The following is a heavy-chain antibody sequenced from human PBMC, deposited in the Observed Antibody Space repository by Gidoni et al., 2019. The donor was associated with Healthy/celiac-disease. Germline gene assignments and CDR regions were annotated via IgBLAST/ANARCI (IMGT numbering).Heavy chain of an antibody. V-gene: IGHV3-33*01. CDR3: ARGIGVYYGSGSYYASFDY. CDR1: GFPFSSYG. CDR2: IWYDGSNK. J-gene: IGHJ4*02. D-gene: IGHD3-10*01. Sequence: QVQMVESGGGVVQPGRSLRLSCAASGFPFSSYGLHWVRQDPGKGLEWVAVIWYDGSNKYYADSVKGRFTISRDNSKNTLYLQMNSLRAEDTAVYYCARGIGVYYGSGSYYASFDYWGQGTLVTVSS.